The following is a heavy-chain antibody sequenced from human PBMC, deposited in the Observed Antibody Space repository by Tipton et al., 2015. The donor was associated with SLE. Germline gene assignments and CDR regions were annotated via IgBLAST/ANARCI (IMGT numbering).Heavy chain of an antibody. CDR3: ARLGYYDSSGSNACYI. CDR2: IYPGDSDT. CDR1: GYSFTSYW. J-gene: IGHJ3*02. D-gene: IGHD3-22*01. Sequence: VQLVQSGAEVKKPGESLKISCKGSGYSFTSYWIGWVRQMPGKGLEWMGIIYPGDSDTRYSPSFQGQVTISADKSISTAYLQWSSLKASDTAMYYCARLGYYDSSGSNACYIWGQGTMVTVSS. V-gene: IGHV5-51*01.